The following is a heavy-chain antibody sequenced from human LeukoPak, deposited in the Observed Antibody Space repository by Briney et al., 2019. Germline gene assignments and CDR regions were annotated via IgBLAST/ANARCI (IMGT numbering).Heavy chain of an antibody. CDR1: GFIFSSYW. D-gene: IGHD1-26*01. Sequence: GGSLRLSCAASGFIFSSYWMSWVRQAPGKGLEWVANIKHDGSEKYYVDSVKGRVTISVDSAKRSLYLQMNSLKDEDTAVYYCARDPHWGAGYFDFWGQGALVTVSS. CDR3: ARDPHWGAGYFDF. CDR2: IKHDGSEK. J-gene: IGHJ4*02. V-gene: IGHV3-7*01.